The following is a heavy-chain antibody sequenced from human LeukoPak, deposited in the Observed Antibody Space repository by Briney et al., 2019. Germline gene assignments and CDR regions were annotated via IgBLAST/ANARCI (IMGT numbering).Heavy chain of an antibody. CDR3: ASQGAYCSSTSCQTFDAFDI. CDR2: IYYSGST. J-gene: IGHJ3*02. Sequence: TLSLTCTVSGGSISSGGYYWSWIRQHPGKGLEWIGYIYYSGSTYYNPSLKSRVTISVDTSKNQFSLKLSSVTAADTAVYYCASQGAYCSSTSCQTFDAFDIWGQGTMVTVSS. CDR1: GGSISSGGYY. D-gene: IGHD2-2*01. V-gene: IGHV4-31*03.